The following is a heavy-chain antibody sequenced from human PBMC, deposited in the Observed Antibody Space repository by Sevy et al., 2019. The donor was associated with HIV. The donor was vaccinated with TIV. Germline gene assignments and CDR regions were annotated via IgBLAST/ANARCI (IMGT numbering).Heavy chain of an antibody. CDR1: GYSISSGYY. D-gene: IGHD5-12*01. CDR3: ARQSHRWLQFVQVFPYFDY. V-gene: IGHV4-38-2*01. CDR2: IYHSGST. J-gene: IGHJ4*02. Sequence: SETLSLTCAVSGYSISSGYYWGWIRQPPGKGLEWIGSIYHSGSTYYNPSLKSRVTISVDTSKNQFSLKLSSVTAADTAVYYCARQSHRWLQFVQVFPYFDYWGQGTLVTVSS.